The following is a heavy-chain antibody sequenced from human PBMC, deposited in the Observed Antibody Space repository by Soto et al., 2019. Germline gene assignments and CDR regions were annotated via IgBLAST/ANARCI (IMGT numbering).Heavy chain of an antibody. V-gene: IGHV3-23*01. CDR1: GFTFSSYA. CDR2: ISGSGGST. CDR3: AKARGSSGWYTHFDY. D-gene: IGHD6-19*01. Sequence: PGGSLRLSCAASGFTFSSYAMSWVRQAPGKGLEWVSAISGSGGSTYYADSVKGRFTISRDNSKNTLYLQMNSLRAEDTAVYYCAKARGSSGWYTHFDYWGQGTLVTVSS. J-gene: IGHJ4*02.